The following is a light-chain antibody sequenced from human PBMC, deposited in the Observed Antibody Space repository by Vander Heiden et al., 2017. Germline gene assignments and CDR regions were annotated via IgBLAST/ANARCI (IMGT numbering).Light chain of an antibody. CDR3: ASWDDSLSGPRV. Sequence: QSLLTQPPSASGTTGQKVTISCSGSSSNIGSHYVYWYQQLPGTAPNLLIYRDNQQPSGVPDRFSGSKSGTSASLAISGLRSEDEADYYCASWDDSLSGPRVFGGGTKVTVL. J-gene: IGLJ3*02. V-gene: IGLV1-47*01. CDR1: SSNIGSHY. CDR2: RDN.